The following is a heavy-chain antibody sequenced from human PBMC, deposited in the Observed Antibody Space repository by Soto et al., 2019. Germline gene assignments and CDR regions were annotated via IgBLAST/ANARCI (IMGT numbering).Heavy chain of an antibody. V-gene: IGHV1-69*13. J-gene: IGHJ6*02. Sequence: SVKVSCKASGGTFSSYAISWVRQAPGQGLEWMGGIIPIFGTANYAQKFQGRVTITADESTSTAYMELSSLRSEDTAVYYCARAAVTIFGVVLYYYYGMDVWGQGTTVTVSS. CDR3: ARAAVTIFGVVLYYYYGMDV. CDR2: IIPIFGTA. D-gene: IGHD3-3*01. CDR1: GGTFSSYA.